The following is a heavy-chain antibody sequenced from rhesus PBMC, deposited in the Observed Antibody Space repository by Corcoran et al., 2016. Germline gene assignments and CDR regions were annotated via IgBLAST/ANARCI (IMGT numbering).Heavy chain of an antibody. J-gene: IGHJ2*01. V-gene: IGHV4-160*01. CDR1: GGSISGYW. CDR2: IDSSGST. Sequence: QLQLQESGPGLVKPSETLSLTCAVSGGSISGYWWSWIRQPPGKGLERIGRIDSSGSTDYNPSLKSRVTISRDTSKNQFSLKLSAVTAADTAVYYCASSSWSFYWYFDLWGPGTPITISS. CDR3: ASSSWSFYWYFDL. D-gene: IGHD6-13*01.